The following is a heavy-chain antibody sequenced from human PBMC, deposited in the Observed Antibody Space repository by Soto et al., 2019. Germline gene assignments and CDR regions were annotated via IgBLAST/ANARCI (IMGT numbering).Heavy chain of an antibody. D-gene: IGHD4-17*01. CDR1: GGSISGSNW. CDR3: ARDRYGDYGGMDV. V-gene: IGHV4-4*02. Sequence: QVQLQESGPGLVKPSGTLSLTCAVSGGSISGSNWWSWVRQSPGKGLEWIGEIYHSGNTNYNPSLKSRGTMSVDKFKNQFFLKLSSVTAADTAVYYCARDRYGDYGGMDVWGQGTTVTVSS. CDR2: IYHSGNT. J-gene: IGHJ6*02.